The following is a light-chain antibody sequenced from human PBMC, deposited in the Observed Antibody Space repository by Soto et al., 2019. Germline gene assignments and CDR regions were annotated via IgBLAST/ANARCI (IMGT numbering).Light chain of an antibody. CDR2: NVN. J-gene: IGLJ1*01. V-gene: IGLV2-18*02. Sequence: QSVRIQPPSVSGSPGQSVTISCTGTSSDVGSYDYVSWYQQHPGTVPKPMIYNVNTQPSGVPDRFSGSKSGNTASMTISGLQAEDEADSYCGSYTISANPIVTGSVVTVL. CDR1: SSDVGSYDY. CDR3: GSYTISANP.